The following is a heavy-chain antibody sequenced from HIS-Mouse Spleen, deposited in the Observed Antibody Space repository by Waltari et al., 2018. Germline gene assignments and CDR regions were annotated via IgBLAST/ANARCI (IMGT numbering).Heavy chain of an antibody. CDR2: INHSGST. CDR1: GGSFSGYS. J-gene: IGHJ3*02. D-gene: IGHD3-16*01. Sequence: QVQLQQWGAGLLKPSETLSLTCAVYGGSFSGYSWSWIRQPPGKGLEWIGEINHSGSTNYNPSLKSRVTISVDTSKNQFSLKLSSVTAADTAVYYCARGQGWGIDAFDIWGQGTMVTVSS. CDR3: ARGQGWGIDAFDI. V-gene: IGHV4-34*01.